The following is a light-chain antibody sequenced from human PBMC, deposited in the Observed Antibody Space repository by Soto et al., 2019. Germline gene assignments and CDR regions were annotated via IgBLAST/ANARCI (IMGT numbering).Light chain of an antibody. CDR1: SSDVGGYNY. J-gene: IGLJ2*01. CDR3: SSYTSSITLVV. V-gene: IGLV2-14*01. CDR2: EVS. Sequence: QSVLTQPASVSGSPGQSITISCTGTSSDVGGYNYVSWYQQHPGKAPKLMFYEVSNRPSGVSNRFSGSKSGNTASLTISGLQAEDEADYYCSSYTSSITLVVFGGGTKLTVL.